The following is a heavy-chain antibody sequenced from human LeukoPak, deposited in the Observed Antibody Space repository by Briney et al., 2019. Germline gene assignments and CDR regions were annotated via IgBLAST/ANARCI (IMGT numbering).Heavy chain of an antibody. V-gene: IGHV3-21*01. CDR3: ARGGGDSSGFKEYFQH. CDR1: GFTFSSYS. D-gene: IGHD3-22*01. CDR2: ISSSSSYI. Sequence: GGSLRLSRAAAGFTFSSYSMNWVRQAPGKGLEWVSSISSSSSYIYYADSVKGRFTISRDNAKNSLYLQMNSLRAEDTAVYYCARGGGDSSGFKEYFQHWGQGTLVTVSS. J-gene: IGHJ1*01.